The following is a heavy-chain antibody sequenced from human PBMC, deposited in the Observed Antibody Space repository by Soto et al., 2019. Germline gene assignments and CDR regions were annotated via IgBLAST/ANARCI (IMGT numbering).Heavy chain of an antibody. Sequence: ASVKVSCKASGYTFTGYYMHWVRQAPGQGLEWMGWINPNSGGTNYAQKFQGWVTMTRDTSASTAYMELSSLRSEDTAVYYCARWTMVRGALDYWGQGTLVTVSS. V-gene: IGHV1-2*04. CDR3: ARWTMVRGALDY. CDR2: INPNSGGT. CDR1: GYTFTGYY. D-gene: IGHD3-10*01. J-gene: IGHJ4*02.